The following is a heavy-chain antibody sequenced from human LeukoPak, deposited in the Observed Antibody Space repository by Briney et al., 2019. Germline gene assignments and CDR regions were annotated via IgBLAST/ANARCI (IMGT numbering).Heavy chain of an antibody. D-gene: IGHD6-13*01. Sequence: GGSLRLSCAASGFTFSSYGMHWVRQAPGKGLEWVAVIWYDGSNKYYADSAKGRFTISRDNSKNTLYLQMNSLRAEDTAVYYCARDFHGYSSDYWGQGTLVTVSS. CDR1: GFTFSSYG. V-gene: IGHV3-33*01. CDR3: ARDFHGYSSDY. CDR2: IWYDGSNK. J-gene: IGHJ4*02.